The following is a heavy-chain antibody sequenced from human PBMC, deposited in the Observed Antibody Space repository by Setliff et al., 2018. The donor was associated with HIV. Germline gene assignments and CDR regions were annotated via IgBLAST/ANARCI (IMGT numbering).Heavy chain of an antibody. D-gene: IGHD3-10*01. CDR2: IYYTGST. Sequence: PSETLSLTCTVSGGSISRGGYYWSWIRQHPGKGLEWIGYIYYTGSTYYNPSLKSRVTISVDTSENQLSLKLSSVTAADTAVYYCARDRYAGEIDYWGQGTLVTVSS. CDR1: GGSISRGGYY. V-gene: IGHV4-31*03. J-gene: IGHJ4*02. CDR3: ARDRYAGEIDY.